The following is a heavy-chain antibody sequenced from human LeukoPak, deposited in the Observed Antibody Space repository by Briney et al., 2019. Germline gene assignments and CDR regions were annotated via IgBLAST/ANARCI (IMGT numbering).Heavy chain of an antibody. D-gene: IGHD3-22*01. Sequence: GGSLRLSCAASGFTFSSYSMNWVRQAPGKGLEWVSHISSSSSTIYYADSVKGRFTISRDNAKNSLYLQMNSLRAEDTAVYYCARDPPHYYDSSGYRLDAFDIWGQGTMVTVSS. V-gene: IGHV3-48*01. J-gene: IGHJ3*02. CDR1: GFTFSSYS. CDR2: ISSSSSTI. CDR3: ARDPPHYYDSSGYRLDAFDI.